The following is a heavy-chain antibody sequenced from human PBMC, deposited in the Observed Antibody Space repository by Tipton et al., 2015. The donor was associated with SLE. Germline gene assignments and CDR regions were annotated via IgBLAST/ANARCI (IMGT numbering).Heavy chain of an antibody. J-gene: IGHJ4*02. CDR1: GGSFSGYY. CDR3: ARVVAAAFDY. V-gene: IGHV4-34*01. CDR2: INHSGST. D-gene: IGHD6-13*01. Sequence: TLSLTCAVYGGSFSGYYWSWIRQPPGKGLEWIGEINHSGSTNYNPSLKSRVTISVDTPKNQFSLKLSSVTAADTAVYYCARVVAAAFDYWGQGTLVTVSS.